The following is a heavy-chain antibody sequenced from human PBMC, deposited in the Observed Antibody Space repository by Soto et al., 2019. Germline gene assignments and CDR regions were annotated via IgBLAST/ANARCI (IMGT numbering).Heavy chain of an antibody. J-gene: IGHJ5*02. Sequence: SETLSLTCTVSGGSISRSSYSWAWIRQPPGKGLEWIGTLYYSGNTYYNPSLKSLVTISVDTSKNQFSLKLSSVTAADTAVYYCATRQGGSYNWFDPWGQGTLVTVSS. V-gene: IGHV4-39*01. D-gene: IGHD2-15*01. CDR2: LYYSGNT. CDR1: GGSISRSSYS. CDR3: ATRQGGSYNWFDP.